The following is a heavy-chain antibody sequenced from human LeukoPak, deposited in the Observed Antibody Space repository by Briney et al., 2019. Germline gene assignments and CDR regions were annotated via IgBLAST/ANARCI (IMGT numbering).Heavy chain of an antibody. V-gene: IGHV3-74*01. CDR1: GLTFISYN. CDR2: ISSDGGGT. CDR3: QPTREVFFDY. Sequence: PVWSHRLASAAAGLTFISYNMQCVRHAPGKGLLWVSHISSDGGGTTPAYSGRGQITNPRSNAKTKQHLQMNNLRAEHTDVHHCQPTREVFFDYRGQGIQVTVSS. D-gene: IGHD1-26*01. J-gene: IGHJ4*02.